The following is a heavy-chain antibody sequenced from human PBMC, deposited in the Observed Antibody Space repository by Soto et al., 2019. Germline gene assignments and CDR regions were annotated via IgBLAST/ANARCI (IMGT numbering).Heavy chain of an antibody. D-gene: IGHD2-21*01. Sequence: QVQLVQSGAEVKKPGSSVKVSCKASGGTFSSYAISWVRQAPGQGLEWMGGIIPIFGTANYAQKFQGRVTITADKSTGTAYRELSSLRSEDTAVYYCARDRDGYSNRHFDYWGQGTLVTVSS. CDR2: IIPIFGTA. J-gene: IGHJ4*02. V-gene: IGHV1-69*06. CDR1: GGTFSSYA. CDR3: ARDRDGYSNRHFDY.